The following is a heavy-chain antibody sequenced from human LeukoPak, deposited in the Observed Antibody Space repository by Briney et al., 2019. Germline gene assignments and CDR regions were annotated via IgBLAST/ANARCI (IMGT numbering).Heavy chain of an antibody. Sequence: PGGSLRLSCAASGFTFTNYAMSWVRQAPGKGLEWVSVIYSGGSTYYADSVKGRFTISRDNSKNTLYLQMNSLRAEDTAVYYCARAPRSGYDSSGGAFDIWGQGTMVTVSS. CDR2: IYSGGST. CDR3: ARAPRSGYDSSGGAFDI. V-gene: IGHV3-53*01. J-gene: IGHJ3*02. CDR1: GFTFTNYA. D-gene: IGHD3-22*01.